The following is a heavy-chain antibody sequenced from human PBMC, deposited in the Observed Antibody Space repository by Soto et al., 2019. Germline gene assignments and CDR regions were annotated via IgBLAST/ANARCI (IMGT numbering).Heavy chain of an antibody. CDR3: ARLGLTIFSPYGIDV. J-gene: IGHJ6*04. V-gene: IGHV5-10-1*01. D-gene: IGHD3-9*01. Sequence: GESLKISCKGSGYSFTNYWISWVRQMPGKGLEWMGRIDPRDSYTNYSPSFQGHVSISADKTISTAYLQWSSLKASDTTMCYCARLGLTIFSPYGIDVGGKGTTVAVSS. CDR2: IDPRDSYT. CDR1: GYSFTNYW.